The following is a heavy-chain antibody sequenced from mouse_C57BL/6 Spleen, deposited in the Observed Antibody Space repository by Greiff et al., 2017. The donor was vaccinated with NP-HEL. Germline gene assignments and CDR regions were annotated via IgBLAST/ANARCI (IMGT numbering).Heavy chain of an antibody. Sequence: QVQLQQPGAELVRPGSSVKLSCKASGYTFTSYWMDWVKQRPGQGLEWIGNIYPSDSETHYNQKFKDKATLTVDKSSSTAYMQLSSLTSEDSAVYYCARDYSNYEGFFDYWGQGTTLTVSS. CDR1: GYTFTSYW. CDR3: ARDYSNYEGFFDY. D-gene: IGHD2-5*01. CDR2: IYPSDSET. V-gene: IGHV1-61*01. J-gene: IGHJ2*01.